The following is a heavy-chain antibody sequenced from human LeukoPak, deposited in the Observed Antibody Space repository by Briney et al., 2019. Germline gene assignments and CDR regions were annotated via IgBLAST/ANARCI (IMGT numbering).Heavy chain of an antibody. CDR1: GGTFSSYA. V-gene: IGHV1-69*13. CDR2: IIPIFGTA. Sequence: ASVKVSCKASGGTFSSYAISWVRQAPGQGPEWMGGIIPIFGTANYAQKFQGRVTITADESTSTAYMALSSLRSEDTAVYYCARSGFSRGVITYFDYWGQGTLVPVSS. D-gene: IGHD3-10*01. J-gene: IGHJ4*02. CDR3: ARSGFSRGVITYFDY.